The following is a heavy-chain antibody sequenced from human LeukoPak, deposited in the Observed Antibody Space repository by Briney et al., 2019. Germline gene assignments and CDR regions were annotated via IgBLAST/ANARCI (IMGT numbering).Heavy chain of an antibody. CDR2: ISANNGNT. D-gene: IGHD2-21*02. Sequence: ASVKVSCKASGYTFTSYGISWVRQAPGQGLEWMGWISANNGNTNYAQKLQGRVTMTTDTSTSTAYMERRRLRSDDTAVYYCARYGVAYCGGDCYSSDAFDIWGQGTMVTVSS. J-gene: IGHJ3*02. CDR1: GYTFTSYG. V-gene: IGHV1-18*01. CDR3: ARYGVAYCGGDCYSSDAFDI.